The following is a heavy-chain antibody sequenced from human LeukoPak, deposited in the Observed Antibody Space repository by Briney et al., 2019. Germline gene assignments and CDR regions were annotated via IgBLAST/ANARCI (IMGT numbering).Heavy chain of an antibody. D-gene: IGHD5-18*01. V-gene: IGHV3-7*01. J-gene: IGHJ4*02. CDR1: GFTFSSYW. CDR3: ARDGIQLWTGAFDY. CDR2: IKQDGSEK. Sequence: SGGSLRLSCAASGFTFSSYWMSWVRQAPGNGLEWVANIKQDGSEKYYLDSVKGRFTISRDNAKKSLYLQMNSLRAEDTAVYYCARDGIQLWTGAFDYWGQGTLVTVSS.